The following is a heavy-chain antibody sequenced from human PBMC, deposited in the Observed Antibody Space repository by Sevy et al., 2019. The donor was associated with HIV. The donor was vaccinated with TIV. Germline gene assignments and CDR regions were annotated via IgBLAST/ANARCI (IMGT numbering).Heavy chain of an antibody. J-gene: IGHJ4*02. V-gene: IGHV3-23*01. CDR2: ISGSGGST. Sequence: GGSLRLSCAASGFTFSSYAMSWVRQAPGKGLEWVSAISGSGGSTYYADSVKGRFTISRDNSKNTLYLQMNSLRAEDTAVYYCAKSIAVAGTTRYYFDYWGQGTLVIVSS. CDR3: AKSIAVAGTTRYYFDY. D-gene: IGHD6-19*01. CDR1: GFTFSSYA.